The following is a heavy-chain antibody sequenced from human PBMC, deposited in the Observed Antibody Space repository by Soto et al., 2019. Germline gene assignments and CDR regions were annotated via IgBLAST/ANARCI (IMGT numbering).Heavy chain of an antibody. CDR1: VYIFENYA. CDR2: INPGNGNT. Sequence: ASVYVSRKHSVYIFENYATQLVLKAPAHGLEWMGYINPGNGNTKYSQNIQGKLTIDTHTSGNTVYMDLSSLTSKDTAIYYCARAVNNFSDSGDTYVDPWGQGTRVTVS. CDR3: ARAVNNFSDSGDTYVDP. V-gene: IGHV1-3*01. D-gene: IGHD5-18*01. J-gene: IGHJ5*02.